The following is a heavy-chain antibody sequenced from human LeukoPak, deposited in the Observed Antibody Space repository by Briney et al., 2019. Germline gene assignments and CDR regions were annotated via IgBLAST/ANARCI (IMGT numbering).Heavy chain of an antibody. D-gene: IGHD3-3*01. CDR1: GFTFSDYY. CDR2: ISGSGGST. Sequence: GGSLRLSCAASGFTFSDYYMSWVRQAPGKGLEWVSAISGSGGSTYYADSAKGRFTISRDNSKNTLYLQMNSLRAEDTAVYYCAKGNYDFWSENWFDPWGQGTLVTVSS. CDR3: AKGNYDFWSENWFDP. V-gene: IGHV3-23*01. J-gene: IGHJ5*02.